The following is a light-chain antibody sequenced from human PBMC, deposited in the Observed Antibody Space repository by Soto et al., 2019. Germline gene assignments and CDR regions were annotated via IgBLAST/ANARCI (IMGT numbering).Light chain of an antibody. CDR1: QGIRTE. V-gene: IGKV1-6*01. Sequence: AIQMTQSPSSLYASVGDRVTITCRARQGIRTELGWYQQKPGKAPKLLIYGASTLQSGVSSRFSGSGSGTDFTLSISTPQSDACANYYCLQDNSYPRTFGQGTKVEIE. CDR3: LQDNSYPRT. CDR2: GAS. J-gene: IGKJ1*01.